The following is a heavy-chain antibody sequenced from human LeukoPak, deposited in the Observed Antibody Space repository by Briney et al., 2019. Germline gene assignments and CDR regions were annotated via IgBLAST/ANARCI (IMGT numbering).Heavy chain of an antibody. Sequence: PSETLSLTCTVSGGSISSYYWSWIRQPPGKGLEWVSTINANSGTRSYAASVRGRFTISRDNSKNTVYLQLNTLRAEDTAVYYCAKPISGGLAVTADWFDPWGQGTLVVVSS. J-gene: IGHJ5*01. V-gene: IGHV3-23*01. D-gene: IGHD6-19*01. CDR2: INANSGTR. CDR3: AKPISGGLAVTADWFDP. CDR1: GGSISSYY.